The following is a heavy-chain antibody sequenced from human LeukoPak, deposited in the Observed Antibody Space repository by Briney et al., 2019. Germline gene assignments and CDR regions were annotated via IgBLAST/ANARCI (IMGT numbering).Heavy chain of an antibody. CDR2: ISSSGSTI. Sequence: PGGSLRLSCAASGFTFSSYSMNWVRQAPGKGLEWVSYISSSGSTIYYAEFVKGRFTISRDNAENPLYLQMNSLRDEDTAVYYCAREFVDSSFDFWGQGTLVTVSS. CDR1: GFTFSSYS. D-gene: IGHD3-22*01. CDR3: AREFVDSSFDF. V-gene: IGHV3-48*02. J-gene: IGHJ4*02.